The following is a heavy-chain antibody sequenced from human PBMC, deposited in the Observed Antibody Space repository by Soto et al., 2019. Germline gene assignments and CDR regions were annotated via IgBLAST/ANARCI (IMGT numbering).Heavy chain of an antibody. J-gene: IGHJ4*02. CDR3: TTGIGVVIPNYFGY. CDR1: GLIFNNAW. Sequence: LRLSCTVSGLIFNNAWMTWVRQAPGKGLEWVGRIKTVTDVGTTEYAAPVKGRFIISRDDSKEMVFLEMNSLKTEDTALYYCTTGIGVVIPNYFGYWGQGALVTVSS. CDR2: IKTVTDVGTT. V-gene: IGHV3-15*01. D-gene: IGHD3-3*01.